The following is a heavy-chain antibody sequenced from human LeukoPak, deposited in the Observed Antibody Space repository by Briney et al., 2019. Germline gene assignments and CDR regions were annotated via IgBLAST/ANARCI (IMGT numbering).Heavy chain of an antibody. CDR2: MSPNSGDT. V-gene: IGHV1-8*01. D-gene: IGHD2-15*01. J-gene: IGHJ4*02. CDR3: ARGQVAATENY. Sequence: ASVKVSCKASGYTFTSYDFNWVRQATGQRPEWMGWMSPNSGDTGYAQKFQDRVTMTRNTSISTAYMELSSLRSDDTAVYYCARGQVAATENYWGQGTLVTVSS. CDR1: GYTFTSYD.